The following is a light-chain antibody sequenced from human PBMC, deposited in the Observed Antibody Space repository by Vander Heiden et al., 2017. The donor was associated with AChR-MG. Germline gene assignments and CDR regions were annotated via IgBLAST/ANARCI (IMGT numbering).Light chain of an antibody. J-gene: IGKJ1*01. CDR1: QSVSSSY. V-gene: IGKV3-20*01. Sequence: EIVLTQSPGTLSLSPGERATLSCRASQSVSSSYLDSYQQKPGQAPRLLIYVASSSATGIPDRFSGTGSGKDFTLTISRLEPEDFAVYYLQPDGGSETFGQGTRLEIK. CDR3: QPDGGSET. CDR2: VAS.